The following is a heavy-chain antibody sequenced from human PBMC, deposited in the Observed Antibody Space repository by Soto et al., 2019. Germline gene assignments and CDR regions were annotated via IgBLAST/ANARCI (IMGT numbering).Heavy chain of an antibody. J-gene: IGHJ6*02. CDR3: ARDPNIVLVPAAIYYYYGMDV. D-gene: IGHD2-2*01. CDR2: IKQDGSEK. V-gene: IGHV3-7*01. Sequence: EVQLVESGGGLVQPGGSLRLSCAASGFTFSSYWMSWVRQAPGKGLEWVANIKQDGSEKYYVDSVKGRFTISRDNAKNSLYLQMNSLRAEDTAVYYCARDPNIVLVPAAIYYYYGMDVWGQGTTDTVSS. CDR1: GFTFSSYW.